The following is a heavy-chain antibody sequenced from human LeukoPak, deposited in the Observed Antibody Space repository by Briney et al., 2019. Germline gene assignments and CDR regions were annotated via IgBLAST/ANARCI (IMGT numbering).Heavy chain of an antibody. CDR2: IYYSGST. D-gene: IGHD3-22*01. CDR3: ARDIADDSSGSAFDP. CDR1: GGSISSSNW. Sequence: SETLSLTCAVSGGSISSSNWWSWIRQPPGKGLEWIGYIYYSGSTNYNPSLKSRVTISVDTSKNQFSLKLSSVTAADTAVYYCARDIADDSSGSAFDPWGQGTLVTVSS. J-gene: IGHJ5*02. V-gene: IGHV4-61*01.